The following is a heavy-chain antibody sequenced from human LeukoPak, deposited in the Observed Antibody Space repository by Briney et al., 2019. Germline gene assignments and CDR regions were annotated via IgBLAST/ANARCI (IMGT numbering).Heavy chain of an antibody. J-gene: IGHJ4*02. CDR3: ARVDYVDEGWGY. CDR1: GVTFDNYW. CDR2: IRQDGGAK. V-gene: IGHV3-7*01. D-gene: IGHD3-16*01. Sequence: PGGSLRLSCAASGVTFDNYWMSWVRQAPGKGLEWVANIRQDGGAKNYMASVKGRFTISRDNAKNSLYLQLNSLRAEDTALYYCARVDYVDEGWGYWGQGTLVTVSS.